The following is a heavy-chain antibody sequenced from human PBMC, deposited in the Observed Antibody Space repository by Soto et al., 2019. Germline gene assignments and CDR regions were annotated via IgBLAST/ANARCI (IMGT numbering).Heavy chain of an antibody. V-gene: IGHV4-39*01. J-gene: IGHJ4*02. Sequence: QPQLQESGPGLVKPSETLSLTCTVSGGSVSSCCNYWGWVRQPPGKGLEWIGSIHNSGSTSYNPSLKSRVNISVDTPKNQFSLNLTSVTAADTAVYYCTRGLSSPSATGIWGQGTLVTVSS. CDR1: GGSVSSCCNY. D-gene: IGHD6-6*01. CDR3: TRGLSSPSATGI. CDR2: IHNSGST.